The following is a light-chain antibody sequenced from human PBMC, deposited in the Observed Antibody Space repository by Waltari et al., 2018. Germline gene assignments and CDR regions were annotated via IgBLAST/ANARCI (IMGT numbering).Light chain of an antibody. V-gene: IGLV2-8*01. CDR3: SSYAGTLV. CDR1: SSDVGGYNY. CDR2: EVS. J-gene: IGLJ2*01. Sequence: QSALTQPPSASGSPGQSVTISCTGTSSDVGGYNYVSWYQQHPGKAPQLMIYEVSKRPSGVPDRFSGSKSGNTASLTVSGLQAEDEADYYCSSYAGTLVFGGGTKLTVL.